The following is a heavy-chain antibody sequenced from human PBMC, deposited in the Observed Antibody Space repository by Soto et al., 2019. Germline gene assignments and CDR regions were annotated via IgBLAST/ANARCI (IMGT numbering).Heavy chain of an antibody. CDR2: ISAYNGNT. D-gene: IGHD6-19*01. CDR3: ARDSVVAVAGTSQFDY. Sequence: ASVKDSCKASGYTFTSYGISWVRQAPGQGLEWMGWISAYNGNTNYAQKLQGRVTMTTDTSTSTAYMELRSLRSDDTAVYYCARDSVVAVAGTSQFDYWGQGTLVNVSS. CDR1: GYTFTSYG. V-gene: IGHV1-18*01. J-gene: IGHJ4*02.